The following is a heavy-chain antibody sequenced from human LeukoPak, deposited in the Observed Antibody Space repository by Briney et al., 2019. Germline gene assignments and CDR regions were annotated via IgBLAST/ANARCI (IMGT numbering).Heavy chain of an antibody. J-gene: IGHJ4*02. CDR2: IYTSGST. CDR3: ASTARRRVYDSSGYYQLDD. V-gene: IGHV4-4*07. Sequence: SETLSLTCTVSGGSISSYYWSWIRQPAGKGLEWIGRIYTSGSTNYNPSLKSRVTMSVDTSKNQFSLKLSSVTAADTAVYYCASTARRRVYDSSGYYQLDDWGQGTLVTVPS. CDR1: GGSISSYY. D-gene: IGHD3-22*01.